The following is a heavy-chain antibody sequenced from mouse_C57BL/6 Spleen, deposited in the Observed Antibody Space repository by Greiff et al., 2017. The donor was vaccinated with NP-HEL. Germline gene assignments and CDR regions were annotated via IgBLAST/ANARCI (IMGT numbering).Heavy chain of an antibody. CDR3: ARGEKYGQGYFDY. D-gene: IGHD1-1*02. V-gene: IGHV1-64*01. J-gene: IGHJ2*01. CDR2: IHPNSGST. Sequence: QVQLKQPGAELVKPGASVKLSCKASGYTFTSYWMHWVKQRPGQGLEWIGMIHPNSGSTNYNEKFKSKATLTVDKSSSTAYMQLSSLTSEDSAVYYCARGEKYGQGYFDYWGQGTTLTVSS. CDR1: GYTFTSYW.